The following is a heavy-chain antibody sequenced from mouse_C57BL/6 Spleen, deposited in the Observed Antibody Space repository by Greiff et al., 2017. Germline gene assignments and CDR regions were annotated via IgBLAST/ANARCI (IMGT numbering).Heavy chain of an antibody. CDR3: ARKDYGSSYFDY. J-gene: IGHJ2*01. V-gene: IGHV1-9*01. D-gene: IGHD1-1*01. CDR2: ILPGSGST. CDR1: GYTFTGYW. Sequence: QVQLQQSGAELMKPGASVKLSCKATGYTFTGYWIEWVKQRPGHGLEWIGEILPGSGSTNYNEKFKGKATFTADTSSNTAYMQLSSLTTGDSAIYYCARKDYGSSYFDYWGQGTTLTVSS.